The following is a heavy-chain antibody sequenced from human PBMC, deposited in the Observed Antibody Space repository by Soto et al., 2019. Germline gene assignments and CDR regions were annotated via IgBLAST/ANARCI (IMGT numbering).Heavy chain of an antibody. J-gene: IGHJ4*02. CDR2: ISGSAGT. Sequence: GGSLRLSCTASGFTFRTYAMTWFRQAPGKGLEWVSAISGSAGTFYATSVKGRFTISRDNSRSTVYLRMHSLRAEDSAIYYCAKEKDYDFNWGSDRFTSHYWGRGTLVTVSS. D-gene: IGHD3-16*02. CDR3: AKEKDYDFNWGSDRFTSHY. V-gene: IGHV3-23*01. CDR1: GFTFRTYA.